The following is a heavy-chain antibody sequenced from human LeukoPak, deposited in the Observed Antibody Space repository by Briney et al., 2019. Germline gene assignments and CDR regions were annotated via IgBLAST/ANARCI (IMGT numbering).Heavy chain of an antibody. CDR3: ARDRRDSWYPKIYWYFDL. D-gene: IGHD6-13*01. CDR1: GGSISSYY. Sequence: SETLSLTCTVSGGSISSYYWSWIRQPPGKGPEWIGYIYYSGSTNYNPSLKSRVTISVDTSKNQFSLKLSSVTAADTAVYYCARDRRDSWYPKIYWYFDLWGRGTLVTVSS. V-gene: IGHV4-59*01. CDR2: IYYSGST. J-gene: IGHJ2*01.